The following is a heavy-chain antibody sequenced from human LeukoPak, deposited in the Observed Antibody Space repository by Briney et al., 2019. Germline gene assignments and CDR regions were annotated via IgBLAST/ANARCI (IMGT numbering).Heavy chain of an antibody. CDR2: LRSKANSYAT. V-gene: IGHV3-73*01. Sequence: GGSLRLSCAASGFTFSSYEMNWVRQASGKGLEWVGRLRSKANSYATAYAASVKGRFTISRDDSKNTAYLQMNSLKTEDTAVYYCTRLYGDYNYWYFDLWGRGTLVTVSS. D-gene: IGHD4-17*01. CDR1: GFTFSSYE. CDR3: TRLYGDYNYWYFDL. J-gene: IGHJ2*01.